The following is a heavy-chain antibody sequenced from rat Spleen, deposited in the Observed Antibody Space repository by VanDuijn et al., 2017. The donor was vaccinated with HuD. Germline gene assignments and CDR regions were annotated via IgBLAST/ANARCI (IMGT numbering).Heavy chain of an antibody. J-gene: IGHJ2*01. V-gene: IGHV5S23*01. CDR1: GFNFSDYD. CDR2: ISPSGGST. CDR3: ARQGDYGGYSEPFDY. D-gene: IGHD1-11*01. Sequence: EVQLVESDGGLVQPGRSLKLSCAASGFNFSDYDMAWVRQAPTKGLEWVASISPSGGSTYYRDSVKGRFTVSRDNAKSTLYLQMDSLRSEDTATYYCARQGDYGGYSEPFDYWGQGVMVTVSS.